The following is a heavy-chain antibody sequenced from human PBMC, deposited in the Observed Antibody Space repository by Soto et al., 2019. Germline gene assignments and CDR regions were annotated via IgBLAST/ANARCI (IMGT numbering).Heavy chain of an antibody. Sequence: SETLSLTCTVSGGSISSYYWSWIRQPPGKGLEWIGYIYYSGSTNYNPSLKSRVTISVDTSKNQFSLKLSSVTAADTAVYYCARLEKLAAAGDRRWFDPWGQGTLVTVSS. D-gene: IGHD6-13*01. CDR2: IYYSGST. J-gene: IGHJ5*02. V-gene: IGHV4-59*08. CDR3: ARLEKLAAAGDRRWFDP. CDR1: GGSISSYY.